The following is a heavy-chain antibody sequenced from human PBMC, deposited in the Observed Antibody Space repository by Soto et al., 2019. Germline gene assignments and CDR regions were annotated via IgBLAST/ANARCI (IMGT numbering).Heavy chain of an antibody. J-gene: IGHJ6*02. CDR3: AREWANNTVIGGVTYRYYDGKDV. V-gene: IGHV1-46*01. CDR2: INPSSGTT. CDR1: GYSFTTYY. Sequence: ASVKVSCKASGYSFTTYYIQWVRHAPGHGPEWLGIINPSSGTTRYAQNFQGRVTLTRDTSTSTVYMELTGLRSEDSAVYYCAREWANNTVIGGVTYRYYDGKDVWGQGTTVTVSS. D-gene: IGHD3-16*01.